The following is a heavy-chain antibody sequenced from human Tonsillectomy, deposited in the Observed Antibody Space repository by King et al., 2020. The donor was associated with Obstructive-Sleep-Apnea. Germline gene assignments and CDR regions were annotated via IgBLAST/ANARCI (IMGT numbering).Heavy chain of an antibody. Sequence: QLQESGPGLVKPSETLSLTCNVSGGSISSSTYYWGWIRQPPGKGLEWIGSIYYSGSTHYNPSLKSRATISLDTSKNQFSLKLSSVTAADTAMYYCARDPTQWLVDYWGQGTLVTVSP. CDR2: IYYSGST. J-gene: IGHJ4*02. CDR1: GGSISSSTYY. CDR3: ARDPTQWLVDY. D-gene: IGHD6-19*01. V-gene: IGHV4-39*07.